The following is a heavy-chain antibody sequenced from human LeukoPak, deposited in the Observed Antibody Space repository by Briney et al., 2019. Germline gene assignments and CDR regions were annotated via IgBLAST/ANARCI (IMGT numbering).Heavy chain of an antibody. V-gene: IGHV4-34*01. CDR1: GGSFSGYY. Sequence: SETLSLTCAVYGGSFSGYYWSWLRQPPGKGLEWIGEINHSGSTNYNPSLKRRVTISVDTSKNQFSLKLSSVTAADTAVYYCARGPRYYGSGSYYKGASFDYWGQGTLVTVSS. D-gene: IGHD3-10*01. J-gene: IGHJ4*02. CDR2: INHSGST. CDR3: ARGPRYYGSGSYYKGASFDY.